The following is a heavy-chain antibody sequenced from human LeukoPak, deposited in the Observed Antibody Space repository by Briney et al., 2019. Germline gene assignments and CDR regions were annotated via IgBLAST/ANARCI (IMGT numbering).Heavy chain of an antibody. CDR1: GFTFSNAW. V-gene: IGHV3-21*01. J-gene: IGHJ4*02. CDR2: ISSSSSYI. CDR3: ARDRNYYDSRNFDY. Sequence: PGGSLRLSCAASGFTFSNAWMNWVRQAPGKGLEWVSSISSSSSYIYYADSVKGRFTISRDNAKNSLYLQMNSLRAEDTAVYYCARDRNYYDSRNFDYWGQGTLVTVSS. D-gene: IGHD3-22*01.